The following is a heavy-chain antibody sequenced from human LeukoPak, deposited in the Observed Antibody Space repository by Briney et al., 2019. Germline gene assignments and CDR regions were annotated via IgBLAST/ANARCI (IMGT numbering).Heavy chain of an antibody. CDR3: ARDGGTDHCSGGSCPYYFDY. V-gene: IGHV3-74*01. Sequence: SGGSLRLSCALSGLNIRNYWMHWVRQAPGKGLVWVSRMNDDGSGISYADSVKGRFTISRDHAKNSLYLQMNSLRAEDTAVYYCARDGGTDHCSGGSCPYYFDYWGQGTLVTVSS. D-gene: IGHD2-15*01. CDR1: GLNIRNYW. CDR2: MNDDGSGI. J-gene: IGHJ4*02.